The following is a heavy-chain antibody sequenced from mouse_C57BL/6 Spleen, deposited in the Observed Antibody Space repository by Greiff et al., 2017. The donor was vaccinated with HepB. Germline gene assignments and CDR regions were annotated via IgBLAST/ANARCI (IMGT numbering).Heavy chain of an antibody. Sequence: QVQLKESGPGILQSSQTLSLTCSFSGFSLSTSGMGVSWIRQPSGKGLEWLAHIYWDDDKRYNPSLKSRLTISKDTSRNQVFLKITSVDTADTATYYCARGVGITTVVATRFDYWGQGTTLTVSS. D-gene: IGHD1-1*01. V-gene: IGHV8-12*01. J-gene: IGHJ2*01. CDR2: IYWDDDK. CDR1: GFSLSTSGMG. CDR3: ARGVGITTVVATRFDY.